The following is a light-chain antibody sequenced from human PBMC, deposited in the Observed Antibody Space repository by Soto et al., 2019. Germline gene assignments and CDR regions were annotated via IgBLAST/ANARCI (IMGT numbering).Light chain of an antibody. Sequence: EIVLTQSPGTLSLSPGERATLSCRASQSVSSSDLAWYQQKPGQAPRLLIYGASSRATGIPDRFSGSGSGTDFTLTISRLEPEDFAVYYCQQYGSSPTWTFCQGTKVEIK. CDR2: GAS. CDR3: QQYGSSPTWT. J-gene: IGKJ1*01. CDR1: QSVSSSD. V-gene: IGKV3-20*01.